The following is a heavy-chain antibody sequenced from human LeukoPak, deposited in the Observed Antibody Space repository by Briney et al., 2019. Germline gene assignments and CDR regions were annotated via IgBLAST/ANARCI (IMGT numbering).Heavy chain of an antibody. Sequence: GGSLRLSCAASGFTFSDYYMSWIRQAPGKGLEWVSYISGGSSTIYYADSLKGGFTVSRDNAKNSLYLLMNSLRAEDTAVYYCARRGSGRHFDFWGQGTLATVSS. CDR1: GFTFSDYY. CDR3: ARRGSGRHFDF. V-gene: IGHV3-11*01. J-gene: IGHJ4*02. CDR2: ISGGSSTI. D-gene: IGHD2-15*01.